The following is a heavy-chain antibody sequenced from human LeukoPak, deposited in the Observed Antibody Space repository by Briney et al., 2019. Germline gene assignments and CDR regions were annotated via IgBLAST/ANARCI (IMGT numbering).Heavy chain of an antibody. CDR2: ISGSGGST. V-gene: IGHV3-23*01. CDR1: GFTFSSYA. D-gene: IGHD6-19*01. CDR3: AKVPRSSGWYREYNWFDP. Sequence: GGSLRLSCAGSGFTFSSYAMSWVRQAPGKGLEWVSAISGSGGSTYYADSVKGRFTISRDNSKNTLYLQMNSLRAEDTAVYYCAKVPRSSGWYREYNWFDPWGQGTLVTVSS. J-gene: IGHJ5*02.